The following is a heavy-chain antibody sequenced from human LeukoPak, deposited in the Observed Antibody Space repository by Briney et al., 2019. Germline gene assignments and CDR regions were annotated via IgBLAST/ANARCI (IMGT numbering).Heavy chain of an antibody. V-gene: IGHV3-7*03. CDR3: ARDRRGPFDY. CDR1: GFTFNSYW. CDR2: IKQDGSEK. D-gene: IGHD3-10*01. Sequence: GGSLRLSCAASGFTFNSYWMSWVRQAPGKGLEWVANIKQDGSEKYYVDSVKGRFTISRDNAMNSLYLQMNSLRAEDTAVYFCARDRRGPFDYWGQGTLVAVSS. J-gene: IGHJ4*02.